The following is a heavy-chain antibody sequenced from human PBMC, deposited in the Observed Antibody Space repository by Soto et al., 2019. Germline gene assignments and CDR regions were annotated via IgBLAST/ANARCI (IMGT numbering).Heavy chain of an antibody. D-gene: IGHD2-2*01. CDR2: INHSGST. CDR1: GGSFSGYY. CDR3: ARRPIVVVPAARVRGYYYGMDV. J-gene: IGHJ6*02. V-gene: IGHV4-34*01. Sequence: PSETLSLTCAVYGGSFSGYYWSWIRQPPGKGLEWIGEINHSGSTNYNPSLKSRVTISVDTSKNQLSLKLSSVTAADTAVYYCARRPIVVVPAARVRGYYYGMDVWGQGTTVTVS.